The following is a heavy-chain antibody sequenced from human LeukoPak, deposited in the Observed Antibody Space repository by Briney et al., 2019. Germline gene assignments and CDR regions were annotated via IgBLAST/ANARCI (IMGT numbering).Heavy chain of an antibody. V-gene: IGHV4-4*07. CDR3: ARGGLFGAFDI. CDR1: GGSISSYD. D-gene: IGHD3-22*01. J-gene: IGHJ3*02. Sequence: SETLSLTCTVSGGSISSYDWSWIRQPAGKGLEWIGRTYTSGSTNYNPSLKSRVTMSVDMSKNQFSLKLSSMIAADTAVYYCARGGLFGAFDIWGQGTMVTVSS. CDR2: TYTSGST.